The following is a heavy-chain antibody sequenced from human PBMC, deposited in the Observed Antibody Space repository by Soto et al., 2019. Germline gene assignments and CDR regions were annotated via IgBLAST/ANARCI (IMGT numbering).Heavy chain of an antibody. Sequence: QVQLQRWGAGLLRPSETLSLTCAVSGGSFRGYYWTWLHQSPGRGLEWIGEINHSGSTNSNPSLKSRLTISVDTSKTQFSMNLTSVTAADAAVYYCARGRGFMSRNALDLWGQGTRVIVSS. J-gene: IGHJ3*01. CDR3: ARGRGFMSRNALDL. V-gene: IGHV4-34*01. CDR2: INHSGST. CDR1: GGSFRGYY.